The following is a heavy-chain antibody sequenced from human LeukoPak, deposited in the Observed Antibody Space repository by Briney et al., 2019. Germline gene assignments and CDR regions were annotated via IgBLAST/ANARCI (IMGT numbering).Heavy chain of an antibody. CDR2: ISSSSSYI. CDR1: GFTFSSYS. J-gene: IGHJ4*02. Sequence: NPGGSLRLSCAASGFTFSSYSMNWVRQAPGKGLEWVSSISSSSSYIYYADTVKGRFTISRDNAKNSLYLQMNSLRAEDTAVYYCARASSLAYCGGDCQYYLDYWGQGTLVTVSS. V-gene: IGHV3-21*01. CDR3: ARASSLAYCGGDCQYYLDY. D-gene: IGHD2-21*02.